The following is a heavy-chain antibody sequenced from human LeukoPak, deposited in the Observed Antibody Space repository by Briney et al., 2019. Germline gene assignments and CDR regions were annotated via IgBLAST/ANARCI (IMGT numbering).Heavy chain of an antibody. CDR2: ITSSSDYI. CDR3: ARDSYGSGSYYRIDY. V-gene: IGHV3-21*01. D-gene: IGHD3-10*01. Sequence: GGSLNPSCEAPGFTSLTIRFNWFGKAQGKGLGGSSSITSSSDYIYYADSVQGRFTISRDNAKNSLYLQMNSLRAEDTAVYYCARDSYGSGSYYRIDYWGQGTLVTVSS. J-gene: IGHJ4*02. CDR1: GFTSLTIR.